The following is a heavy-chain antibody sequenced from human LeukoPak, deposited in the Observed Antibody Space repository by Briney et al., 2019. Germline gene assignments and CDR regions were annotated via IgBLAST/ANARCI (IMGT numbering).Heavy chain of an antibody. CDR3: ARHMPYSSSFPYFDY. CDR2: IYYSGST. Sequence: SETLSLTCTVSGGSISSGGYYWSWIRQHPGKGLEWIGYIYYSGSTYYNPSLKSRVTISVDTSKNQFSLKLSSVTAADTAVYYCARHMPYSSSFPYFDYWGQGTLVTVSS. D-gene: IGHD6-6*01. V-gene: IGHV4-31*03. J-gene: IGHJ4*02. CDR1: GGSISSGGYY.